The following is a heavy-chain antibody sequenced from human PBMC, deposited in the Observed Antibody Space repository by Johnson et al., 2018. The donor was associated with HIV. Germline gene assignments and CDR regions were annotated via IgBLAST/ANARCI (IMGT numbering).Heavy chain of an antibody. J-gene: IGHJ3*02. CDR2: TSYDGINK. Sequence: QVQLVESGGGVVQPGKSLRLSCAASGLTFSDFAMHWVRQAPGKGLEWVAVTSYDGINKYYATSVKGRFTISRDNSKNTLYLQMNSLRAEDTAVYYCAKDFYSSQPEGAFDIWGQGTMVTVSS. D-gene: IGHD6-6*01. CDR1: GLTFSDFA. CDR3: AKDFYSSQPEGAFDI. V-gene: IGHV3-30-3*01.